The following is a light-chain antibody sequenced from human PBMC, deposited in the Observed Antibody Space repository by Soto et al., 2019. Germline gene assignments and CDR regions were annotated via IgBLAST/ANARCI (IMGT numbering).Light chain of an antibody. Sequence: DVQLTQSPSSLSASIGDTVTISCRSSQSIATSVNWYQQKTGKPPALLIYGASALQIGVTHRFSATGSGTDFSLTITSLQLDDFATYYCQQSYNLPRTFGQGTKLDFK. CDR2: GAS. CDR3: QQSYNLPRT. J-gene: IGKJ1*01. CDR1: QSIATS. V-gene: IGKV1-39*01.